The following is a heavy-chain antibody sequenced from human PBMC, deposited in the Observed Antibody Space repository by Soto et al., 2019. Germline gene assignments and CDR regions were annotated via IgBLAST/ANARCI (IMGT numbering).Heavy chain of an antibody. V-gene: IGHV3-23*01. J-gene: IGHJ4*02. CDR2: ISGSGGST. D-gene: IGHD3-9*01. CDR3: AKDRADNLYFDY. Sequence: GGFLRLSCAASGFTFASYAMTWVRQAPGKGLEWVSLISGSGGSTYYADSVKGRFTISRDNSKNTLFLQMNSLGADDTALYYCAKDRADNLYFDYWGQGTLVTVSS. CDR1: GFTFASYA.